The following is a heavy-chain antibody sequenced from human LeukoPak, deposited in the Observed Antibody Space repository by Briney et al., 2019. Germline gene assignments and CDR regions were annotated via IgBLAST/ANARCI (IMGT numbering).Heavy chain of an antibody. V-gene: IGHV1-2*02. Sequence: ASVKVSCKASGYTFTGYYMHWVPQAPGQGLEWMGWINPNSGGTNYAQKFQGRVTMTRDTSISTAYMELSRLRSDDTAVYYCARYSYGFGTFDYWGQGTLVTVSS. CDR3: ARYSYGFGTFDY. J-gene: IGHJ4*02. CDR2: INPNSGGT. D-gene: IGHD5-18*01. CDR1: GYTFTGYY.